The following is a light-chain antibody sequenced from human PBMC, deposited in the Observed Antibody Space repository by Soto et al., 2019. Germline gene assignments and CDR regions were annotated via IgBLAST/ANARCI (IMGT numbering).Light chain of an antibody. Sequence: QSVLTQPPSVSGAPGQRVTISCTGSSSNIGAGYDVQWYQQLPGAAPKLPIFGNSNRPSGVPDRFSGSRSGTSASLAITGLPAEDEAYYFCQSYDISLSVSVIFGGGTKVTVL. CDR1: SSNIGAGYD. CDR2: GNS. CDR3: QSYDISLSVSVI. V-gene: IGLV1-40*01. J-gene: IGLJ2*01.